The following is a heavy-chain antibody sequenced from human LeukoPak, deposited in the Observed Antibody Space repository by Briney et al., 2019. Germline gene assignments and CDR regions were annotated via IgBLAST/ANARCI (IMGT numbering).Heavy chain of an antibody. CDR1: GFTFSSYW. J-gene: IGHJ4*02. V-gene: IGHV3-74*01. Sequence: GGSLRLSCAASGFTFSSYWMHWVRQAPGKGLVWVSRINSDGSSTSYADSVKGRFTISRDNAKNTLYLQMNSLRAEDTAVYYCATGYSSSWPLGYWGQGTLVTVSS. CDR3: ATGYSSSWPLGY. D-gene: IGHD6-13*01. CDR2: INSDGSST.